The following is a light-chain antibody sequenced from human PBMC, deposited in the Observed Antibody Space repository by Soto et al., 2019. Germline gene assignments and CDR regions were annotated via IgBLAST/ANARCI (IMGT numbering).Light chain of an antibody. CDR3: QKYNTWPHT. CDR2: DAS. V-gene: IGKV3-15*01. CDR1: QTVSSN. J-gene: IGKJ2*01. Sequence: EIVMTQSPATLSVSPGERATLSCRASQTVSSNLAWYQQKPGQAPRLLIFDASTRATGIPARFSGSGSGTEFTLTISSLQSEDFAVYYCQKYNTWPHTFGQGTKLEI.